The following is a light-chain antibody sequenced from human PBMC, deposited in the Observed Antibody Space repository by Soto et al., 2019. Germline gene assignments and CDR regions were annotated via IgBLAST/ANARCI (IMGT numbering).Light chain of an antibody. CDR2: YDS. Sequence: SYELTQPPSVSVAPXXXXRITCGGNNIGSKSVHWYQQKPGQAPVLVIYYDSDRPSGIPERFSGSNSGNTATLTISRVEAGDEADYYCQVWDSSSDHVVFGGGTKLTVL. CDR1: NIGSKS. V-gene: IGLV3-21*04. J-gene: IGLJ2*01. CDR3: QVWDSSSDHVV.